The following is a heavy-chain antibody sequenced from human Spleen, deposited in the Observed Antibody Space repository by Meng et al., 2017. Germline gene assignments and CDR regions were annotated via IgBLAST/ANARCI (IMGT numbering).Heavy chain of an antibody. CDR2: INSDGSSR. V-gene: IGHV3-74*01. J-gene: IGHJ3*02. CDR3: ARVGETPPLFTSEDGLDI. CDR1: GFTLSNHW. Sequence: GESLKISCAASGFTLSNHWMHWVRQAPGKGLEWVSRINSDGSSRSHAGSVKGRFTISRDNAKNTLYLQMNSLRVEDTAVYYCARVGETPPLFTSEDGLDIWGQGTLVTVSS. D-gene: IGHD3-10*01.